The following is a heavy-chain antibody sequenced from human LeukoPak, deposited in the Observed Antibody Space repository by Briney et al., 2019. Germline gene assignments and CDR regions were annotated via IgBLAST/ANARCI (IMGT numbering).Heavy chain of an antibody. CDR1: GFTFSSDS. CDR3: ARDTGSSSSFPYYMDV. V-gene: IGHV3-21*01. CDR2: ISSSSSYI. J-gene: IGHJ6*03. D-gene: IGHD6-6*01. Sequence: GGSLRLSCAASGFTFSSDSMNWVRQAPGKGLEWVSSISSSSSYIYYADSVKGRFTISRDNAKNSLYLQMNSLRAEDTAVYYCARDTGSSSSFPYYMDVWGTGTTVTVSS.